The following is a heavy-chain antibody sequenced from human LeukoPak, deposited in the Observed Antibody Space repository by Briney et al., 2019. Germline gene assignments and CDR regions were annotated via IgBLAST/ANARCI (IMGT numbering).Heavy chain of an antibody. CDR2: IGTAGDT. CDR1: GFTFSSYD. V-gene: IGHV3-13*01. J-gene: IGHJ6*02. CDR3: ARVEGYYGMDV. D-gene: IGHD3-3*01. Sequence: GGSLRLSCAASGFTFSSYDMHWVCQATGKGLEWVSAIGTAGDTYYPGSVKGRFTISRENAKNSLYLQMNSLRAGDTAVYYCARVEGYYGMDVWGQGTTVTVSS.